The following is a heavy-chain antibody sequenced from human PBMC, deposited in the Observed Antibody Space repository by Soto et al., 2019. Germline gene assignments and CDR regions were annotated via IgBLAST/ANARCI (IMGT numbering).Heavy chain of an antibody. D-gene: IGHD6-13*01. Sequence: PSETLSLTCTVSGGSISSGGYYWSWIRPHPGKGLEWIGYIYYSGSTYYNPSLKSRVTISVDTSKNQFSLKLSSVTAADTAVYYCARAAHYSSPFRWFDPWGQGTLVTVSS. V-gene: IGHV4-31*03. J-gene: IGHJ5*02. CDR2: IYYSGST. CDR1: GGSISSGGYY. CDR3: ARAAHYSSPFRWFDP.